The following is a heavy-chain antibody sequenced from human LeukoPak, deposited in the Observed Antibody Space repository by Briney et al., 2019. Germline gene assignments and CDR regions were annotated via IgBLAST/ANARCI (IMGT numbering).Heavy chain of an antibody. D-gene: IGHD1-1*01. J-gene: IGHJ3*02. CDR1: GYSFTTNW. Sequence: GESLKISCKGSGYSFTTNWVGWVRQMPGKGLESMGIIYPGDSDTRYSPSFQGQVTISADKSISTAYLQWSSLKASDTAMYYCARQRTAERDAFDIWGQGTMVTVS. V-gene: IGHV5-51*01. CDR3: ARQRTAERDAFDI. CDR2: IYPGDSDT.